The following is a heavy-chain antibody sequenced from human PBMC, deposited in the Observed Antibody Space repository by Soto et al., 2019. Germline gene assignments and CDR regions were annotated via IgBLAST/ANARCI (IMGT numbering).Heavy chain of an antibody. J-gene: IGHJ4*02. D-gene: IGHD2-8*01. V-gene: IGHV3-21*06. CDR1: GFSFSKYS. Sequence: GGSLRLSCAASGFSFSKYSMNWVREAPGKGLEWVSSINDRSNYTYYADSVTGRFTISRDTAINSLYLHMTSLRPDDTAVYYCANFPSSNSSPCPDYSGRGTLVTVSS. CDR3: ANFPSSNSSPCPDY. CDR2: INDRSNYT.